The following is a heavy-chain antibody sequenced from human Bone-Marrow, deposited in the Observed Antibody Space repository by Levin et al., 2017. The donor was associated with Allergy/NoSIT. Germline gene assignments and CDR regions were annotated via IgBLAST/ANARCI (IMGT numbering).Heavy chain of an antibody. CDR1: GFTFDDYA. CDR3: AKDMVWRPDPRSPNDLGQCDY. J-gene: IGHJ4*02. Sequence: GGSLRLSCAASGFTFDDYAMHWVRQAPGKGLEWVSGISWNSGSIGYADSVKGRFTISRDNAKNSLYLQMNSLRAEDTALYYCAKDMVWRPDPRSPNDLGQCDYWGQGTLVTVSS. D-gene: IGHD3-16*01. CDR2: ISWNSGSI. V-gene: IGHV3-9*01.